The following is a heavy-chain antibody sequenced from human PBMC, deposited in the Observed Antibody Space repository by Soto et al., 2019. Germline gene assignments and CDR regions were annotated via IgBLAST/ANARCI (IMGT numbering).Heavy chain of an antibody. CDR1: DFSVTNAW. J-gene: IGHJ5*02. Sequence: GGSLRLSWAASDFSVTNAWMSWVRQAPGKGLEWVGRIKSKSDGGTTDYAAPVKGRFTISRDDSKNTLYLQMNSLKTEDTAVYYCTTYLYCSSTSCYPENWFDPWGQGTLVTVSS. D-gene: IGHD2-2*01. CDR3: TTYLYCSSTSCYPENWFDP. CDR2: IKSKSDGGTT. V-gene: IGHV3-15*01.